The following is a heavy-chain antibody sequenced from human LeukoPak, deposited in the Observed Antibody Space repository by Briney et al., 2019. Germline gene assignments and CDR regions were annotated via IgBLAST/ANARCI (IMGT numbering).Heavy chain of an antibody. J-gene: IGHJ4*02. CDR3: AKGQETESRLDS. Sequence: GGSLRLSCAASGITFSSYWMSWVRQAPGKGLEWVANIKQDGSEKYYVDSVKGRFTISSDKSKNILFLQMNSLRAEDTALYYCAKGQETESRLDSWGQGTLVTVSS. V-gene: IGHV3-7*03. D-gene: IGHD1-1*01. CDR1: GITFSSYW. CDR2: IKQDGSEK.